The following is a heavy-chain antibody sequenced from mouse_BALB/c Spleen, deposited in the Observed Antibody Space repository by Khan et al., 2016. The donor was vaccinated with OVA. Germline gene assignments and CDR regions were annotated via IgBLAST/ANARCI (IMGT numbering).Heavy chain of an antibody. CDR2: IWAGGST. CDR3: DTLYGNEPY. D-gene: IGHD2-1*01. Sequence: QVQLKESGPGLVAPSQSLSITCTVSGFSLTNYGVHWLRPPPGKGLEWLGVIWAGGSTNYNSALMSRLSISKDNSKGQVFLKMNSLQTDDPAMYYCDTLYGNEPYWGQGTLVTVSA. CDR1: GFSLTNYG. J-gene: IGHJ3*01. V-gene: IGHV2-9*02.